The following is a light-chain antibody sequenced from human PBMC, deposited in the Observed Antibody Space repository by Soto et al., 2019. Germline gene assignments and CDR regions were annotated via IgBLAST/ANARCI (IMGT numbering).Light chain of an antibody. CDR1: SSDVGGYNY. CDR2: DVS. V-gene: IGLV2-11*01. Sequence: QSVLTQPRSVSGSPGQSVTISCTGTSSDVGGYNYVSWYQQHPGKAPKLMIYDVSKRPSGVPDRFSASKSGNTASLIISGLQAEDEADYYCCSYAGSYTYVFGTGTKVTVL. J-gene: IGLJ1*01. CDR3: CSYAGSYTYV.